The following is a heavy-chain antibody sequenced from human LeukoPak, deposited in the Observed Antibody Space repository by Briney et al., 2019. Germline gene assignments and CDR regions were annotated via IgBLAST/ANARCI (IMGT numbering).Heavy chain of an antibody. J-gene: IGHJ4*02. CDR3: ARIGGSSDFVDY. CDR1: GGSFSSYY. D-gene: IGHD1-26*01. CDR2: IYYSGST. V-gene: IGHV4-59*01. Sequence: SETLSLTCAVYGGSFSSYYWGGIRQPPGKGLEWIGYIYYSGSTNYNPSLKSRVTISVDTSKNQVSLKLSSVTAADTAVYYCARIGGSSDFVDYWGQGTLVTVSS.